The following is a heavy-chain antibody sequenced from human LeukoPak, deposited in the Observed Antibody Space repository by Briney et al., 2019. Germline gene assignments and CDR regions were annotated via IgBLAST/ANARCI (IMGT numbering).Heavy chain of an antibody. Sequence: ASVKVSCKASGYTFTSYYMHWVRQAPGQGLEWMGIINPSGGSTSYAQKFQGRVTMTEDTSTDTAYMELSSLRSEDTAVYYCATDGSYDSSGPCYWGQGTLVTVSS. J-gene: IGHJ4*02. D-gene: IGHD3-22*01. V-gene: IGHV1-46*01. CDR3: ATDGSYDSSGPCY. CDR1: GYTFTSYY. CDR2: INPSGGST.